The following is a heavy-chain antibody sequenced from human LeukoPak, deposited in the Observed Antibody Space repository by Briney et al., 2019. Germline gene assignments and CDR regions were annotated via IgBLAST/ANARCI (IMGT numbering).Heavy chain of an antibody. CDR3: ARDIAVVPAAVSPFYYYYMDV. Sequence: ASVKVSCKASGYTFTSYGISWVRQAPGQGLEWMGWISAYNGNTNYAQKLQGRVTMTTDTSTSTAYMELRSLRSDDTAVYYCARDIAVVPAAVSPFYYYYMDVWGKGTTVTVSS. CDR2: ISAYNGNT. J-gene: IGHJ6*03. CDR1: GYTFTSYG. V-gene: IGHV1-18*01. D-gene: IGHD2-2*01.